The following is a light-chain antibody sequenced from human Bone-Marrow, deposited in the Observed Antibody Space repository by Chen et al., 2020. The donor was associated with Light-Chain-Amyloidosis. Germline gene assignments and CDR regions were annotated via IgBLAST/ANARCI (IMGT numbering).Light chain of an antibody. V-gene: IGKV1-12*01. Sequence: DIQLTQSPSSVSASVGDRVTSSCRASPDIGTWLAWYQQRPGAAPSLLVYTVSTLQNGVPSRFSGSGSGTDFTLTISSLQPEDFGTYYCQLSNTFPLIFGGGTRV. CDR2: TVS. CDR1: PDIGTW. CDR3: QLSNTFPLI. J-gene: IGKJ4*01.